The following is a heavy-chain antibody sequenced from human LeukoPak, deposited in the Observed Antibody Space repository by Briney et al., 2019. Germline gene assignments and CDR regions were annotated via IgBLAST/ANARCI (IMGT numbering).Heavy chain of an antibody. Sequence: GGSLRLSCAASGFTFRNAWMSSVRQPPGKGLEWVARIKSSGEEGTEAHDAAVKARLNISRDDPKNMLYLQMNTLKTEDTAVYHCVTGVRSGYYVYWGQGTLVTVSS. CDR1: GFTFRNAW. J-gene: IGHJ4*02. CDR3: VTGVRSGYYVY. CDR2: IKSSGEEGTE. V-gene: IGHV3-15*01. D-gene: IGHD3-3*01.